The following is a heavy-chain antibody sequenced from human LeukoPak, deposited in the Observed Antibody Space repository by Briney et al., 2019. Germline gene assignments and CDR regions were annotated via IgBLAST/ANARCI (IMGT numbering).Heavy chain of an antibody. Sequence: GRSLRLSCVASGFPFSSYWMTWVRQAPGKGLEWVANIKQDGSKKSYVDSVKGRFTISRDNAKNSLYLQMNSLRAEDTAIYYCTRVGYIDEGIDYWGQGTLVTVSS. J-gene: IGHJ4*02. D-gene: IGHD5-24*01. CDR3: TRVGYIDEGIDY. V-gene: IGHV3-7*04. CDR1: GFPFSSYW. CDR2: IKQDGSKK.